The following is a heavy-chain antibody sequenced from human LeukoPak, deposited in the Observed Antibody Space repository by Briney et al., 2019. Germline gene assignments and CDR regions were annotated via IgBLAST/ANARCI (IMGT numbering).Heavy chain of an antibody. D-gene: IGHD5-12*01. Sequence: PRGSLRLSCAASGFNFSVYWMHWVRQAPGKGLVWVSRINSDGSNSNYADPVKGRFTISRDNAKNSLFLQIDSLRAEDTGLYYCGRSDSGHIDYWGQGILVTVSS. J-gene: IGHJ4*02. CDR3: GRSDSGHIDY. V-gene: IGHV3-74*01. CDR2: INSDGSNS. CDR1: GFNFSVYW.